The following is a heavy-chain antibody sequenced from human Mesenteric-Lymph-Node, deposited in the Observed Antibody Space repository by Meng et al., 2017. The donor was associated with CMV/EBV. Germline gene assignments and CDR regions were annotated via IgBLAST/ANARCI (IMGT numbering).Heavy chain of an antibody. CDR1: GFTFSSYA. CDR3: AKDARGVDKAMVTGN. Sequence: ESLKISCAASGFTFSSYAMSWVRQAPGKGLEWVSAISGSGGSTNYADSVKGRFTISRDNSKNTLYLQMNSLRAEDTAVYYCAKDARGVDKAMVTGNWGQGTLVTVSS. D-gene: IGHD5-18*01. J-gene: IGHJ4*02. CDR2: ISGSGGST. V-gene: IGHV3-23*01.